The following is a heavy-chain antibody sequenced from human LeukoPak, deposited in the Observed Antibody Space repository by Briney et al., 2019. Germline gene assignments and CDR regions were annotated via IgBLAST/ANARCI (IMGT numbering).Heavy chain of an antibody. CDR3: ASHQYYYDSSGYCCDY. V-gene: IGHV1-69*13. D-gene: IGHD3-22*01. CDR1: GGTFSSYA. CDR2: IIPIFGTA. J-gene: IGHJ4*02. Sequence: SVKVSCQASGGTFSSYAISWVRQAPGQGLEWMGGIIPIFGTANYAQKFQGRVTITADESTSTAYMELSSLRSEDTAVYYCASHQYYYDSSGYCCDYWGQGTLVTVSS.